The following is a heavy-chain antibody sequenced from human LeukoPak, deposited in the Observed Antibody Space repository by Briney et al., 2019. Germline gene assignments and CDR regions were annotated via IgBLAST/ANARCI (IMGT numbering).Heavy chain of an antibody. CDR3: NTYYYDSSGYRRAFDI. Sequence: PGGSLRLSCAASGFTFSSYAMSWVRQAPGKGLEWVSAISGSGGSTYYADSVKGRFTISRDNSKNTLYLQMNSLRAEDTAVYYCNTYYYDSSGYRRAFDIWGQGTMVTVSS. J-gene: IGHJ3*02. V-gene: IGHV3-23*01. D-gene: IGHD3-22*01. CDR1: GFTFSSYA. CDR2: ISGSGGST.